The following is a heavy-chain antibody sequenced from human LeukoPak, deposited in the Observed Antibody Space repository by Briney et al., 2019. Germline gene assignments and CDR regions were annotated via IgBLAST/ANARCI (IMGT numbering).Heavy chain of an antibody. D-gene: IGHD7-27*01. CDR3: ATRKLGNDY. V-gene: IGHV4-59*02. Sequence: SESLSLTCTVPGGSVSNYYWCWIRQSPGKGLEWIGYIYYTETSYNPSLKSRVTISADTSKNQFSLKLYSVTAADTAVYYCATRKLGNDYWGQGTLVTVSS. CDR2: IYYTET. CDR1: GGSVSNYY. J-gene: IGHJ4*02.